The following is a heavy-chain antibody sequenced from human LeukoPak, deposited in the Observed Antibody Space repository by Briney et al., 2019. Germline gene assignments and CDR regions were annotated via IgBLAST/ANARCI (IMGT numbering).Heavy chain of an antibody. Sequence: SETLSLTCAVSGGSVSSSSNYRGWIRQPPGKGLEWIGSIYCSGSTYYNPSLKSRVTISVDTSKNQFSLKLSSVTAADTAVYYCARVGGATPFDYWGQGTLVTVSS. CDR2: IYCSGST. CDR1: GGSVSSSSNY. V-gene: IGHV4-39*07. D-gene: IGHD1-26*01. J-gene: IGHJ4*02. CDR3: ARVGGATPFDY.